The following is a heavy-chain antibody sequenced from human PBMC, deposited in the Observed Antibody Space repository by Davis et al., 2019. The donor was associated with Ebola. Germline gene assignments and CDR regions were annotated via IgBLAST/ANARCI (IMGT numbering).Heavy chain of an antibody. CDR3: ARSLQLAAAGTYVVDY. D-gene: IGHD6-13*01. CDR2: IIPVFGAA. J-gene: IGHJ4*02. V-gene: IGHV1-69*05. CDR1: GGTFSNYV. Sequence: AASVKVSCKASGGTFSNYVISWLRQAPGQGLQWMGGIIPVFGAANYAQKFQGRVTMTRDTSTSTVYMELSSLRSEDTAVYYCARSLQLAAAGTYVVDYWGQGTLVTVSS.